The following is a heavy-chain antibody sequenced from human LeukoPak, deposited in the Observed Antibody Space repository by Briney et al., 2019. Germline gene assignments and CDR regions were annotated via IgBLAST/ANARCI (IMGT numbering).Heavy chain of an antibody. Sequence: ASVKVSCKASGYTFTSYDINWVRQATGQGLEWMGWMNPNSGNTGYAQKFQGRVTMTRDTSTSTVYMELSSLRSEDTAVYYCARVIAAAGTGWFDPWGQGTLVTVSS. CDR3: ARVIAAAGTGWFDP. D-gene: IGHD6-13*01. CDR1: GYTFTSYD. J-gene: IGHJ5*02. V-gene: IGHV1-8*01. CDR2: MNPNSGNT.